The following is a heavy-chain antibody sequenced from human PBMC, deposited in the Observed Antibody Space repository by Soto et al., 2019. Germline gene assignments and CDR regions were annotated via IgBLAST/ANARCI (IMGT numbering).Heavy chain of an antibody. CDR3: ARVKPLRDGYNVRQYYYYGMDV. J-gene: IGHJ6*02. Sequence: GASVKVSCKASGGTFSSYAISWVRQAPGQGLEWMGGIIPIFGTANYAQKFQGRVTITADESTSTAYMELSSLRSEDTAVYYCARVKPLRDGYNVRQYYYYGMDVWGQGTTVTVSS. V-gene: IGHV1-69*13. D-gene: IGHD5-12*01. CDR1: GGTFSSYA. CDR2: IIPIFGTA.